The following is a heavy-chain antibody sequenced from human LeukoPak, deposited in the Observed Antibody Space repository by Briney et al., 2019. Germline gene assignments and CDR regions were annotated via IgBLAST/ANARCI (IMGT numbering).Heavy chain of an antibody. V-gene: IGHV4-34*01. CDR3: ASQNRAYCSGGSCYSGYYYYYYYMDV. D-gene: IGHD2-15*01. Sequence: PSETLSLTCAVYGGSFSGYYWSWIRQPPGKGLEGIGEINHSGSTNYNPSLKSRVTISVDTSKNQFSLKLSSVTAADTAVYYCASQNRAYCSGGSCYSGYYYYYYYMDVWGKGTTVTVSS. CDR2: INHSGST. J-gene: IGHJ6*03. CDR1: GGSFSGYY.